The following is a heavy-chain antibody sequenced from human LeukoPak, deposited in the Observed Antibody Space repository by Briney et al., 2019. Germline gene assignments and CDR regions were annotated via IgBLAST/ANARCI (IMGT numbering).Heavy chain of an antibody. Sequence: PSETLSLTCAVYAGFLSGYYWSWIRQPPAKGRESMGEINHSGSTNYNPYLKSRVTVSVDTSKNQFSLKLSAVTAADTAVYYCARMHGGQYRSGSYKYWGQGTLVTVSS. CDR1: AGFLSGYY. J-gene: IGHJ4*02. D-gene: IGHD3-10*01. CDR2: INHSGST. V-gene: IGHV4-34*01. CDR3: ARMHGGQYRSGSYKY.